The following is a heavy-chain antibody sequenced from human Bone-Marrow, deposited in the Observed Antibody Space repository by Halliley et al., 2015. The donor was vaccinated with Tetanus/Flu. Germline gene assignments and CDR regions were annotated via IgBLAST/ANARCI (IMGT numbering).Heavy chain of an antibody. CDR2: IRVKKGNT. Sequence: RGWIRVKKGNTNYATKVLGGVSMTPDTSTSTAYRELRSLRSDDTAVYYCARGEFGELLFDYWGQGTLVTVSS. V-gene: IGHV1-18*01. D-gene: IGHD3-10*01. J-gene: IGHJ4*02. CDR3: ARGEFGELLFDY.